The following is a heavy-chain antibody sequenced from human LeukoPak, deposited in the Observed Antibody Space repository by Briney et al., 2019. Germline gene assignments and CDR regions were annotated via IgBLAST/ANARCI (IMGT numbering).Heavy chain of an antibody. Sequence: ASVKVSCKVSGYTLTELSMHWVRQAPGKGLEWMGGFDPEDGETIYAQKFRGRVTMTEDTSTDTAYMELSSLRSEDTAVYYCATVVRDGDYGYFQHWGQGTLVTVSS. CDR3: ATVVRDGDYGYFQH. CDR2: FDPEDGET. D-gene: IGHD4-17*01. CDR1: GYTLTELS. V-gene: IGHV1-24*01. J-gene: IGHJ1*01.